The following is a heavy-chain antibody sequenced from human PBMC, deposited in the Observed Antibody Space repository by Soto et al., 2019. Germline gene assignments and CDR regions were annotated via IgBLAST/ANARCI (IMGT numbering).Heavy chain of an antibody. J-gene: IGHJ4*02. CDR2: IYYSGRT. CDR3: ARQRKTLVTQAYFDH. Sequence: PSETLSLTCIVSGESISSSSYYWGWIRQPPGKGLEWIGSIYYSGRTYYNPSFKSRVTISIDTSKNQFSLKLSSVTATDTAVYYCARQRKTLVTQAYFDHWGQGALVTFSS. CDR1: GESISSSSYY. V-gene: IGHV4-39*01. D-gene: IGHD2-21*02.